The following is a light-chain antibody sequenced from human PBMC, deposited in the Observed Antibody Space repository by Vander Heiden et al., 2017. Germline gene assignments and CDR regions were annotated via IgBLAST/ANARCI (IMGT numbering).Light chain of an antibody. V-gene: IGLV3-9*01. J-gene: IGLJ3*02. CDR3: QVWDSSTAEV. Sequence: SYELTQPLSVSVALGQTAWITCGGNNIGSKNVHWYQQKPGQAPVLVIYRDSNRPSGIPERFSGSNSGNTATLTISRAQAGDEADYYCQVWDSSTAEVFGGGTKLTVL. CDR1: NIGSKN. CDR2: RDS.